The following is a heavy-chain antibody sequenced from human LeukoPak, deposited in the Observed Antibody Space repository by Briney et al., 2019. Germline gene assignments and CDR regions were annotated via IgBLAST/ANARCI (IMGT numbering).Heavy chain of an antibody. CDR2: IYYSGTT. Sequence: SQTLSLTCTVSGGSISSGGFYWSWIRQHPGKGLEWIAYIYYSGTTYYNPSLKSRLTISVDTSKNQFSLKVSFVTAADTAVYYCARGLVPTALPYPTFDYWGQGTLVTVSS. J-gene: IGHJ4*02. CDR1: GGSISSGGFY. V-gene: IGHV4-31*03. CDR3: ARGLVPTALPYPTFDY. D-gene: IGHD2-2*02.